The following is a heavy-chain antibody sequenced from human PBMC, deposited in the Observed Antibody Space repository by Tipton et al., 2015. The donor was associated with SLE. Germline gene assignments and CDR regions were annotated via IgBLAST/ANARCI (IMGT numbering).Heavy chain of an antibody. CDR2: ISGSGGRT. V-gene: IGHV3-23*04. CDR1: GYSFTSYW. CDR3: AKGSKVLAAVPVDY. D-gene: IGHD6-13*01. J-gene: IGHJ4*02. Sequence: VQLVQSGAEVKKPGESLKISCKGSGYSFTSYWIGWVRQMPGKGLEWVSGISGSGGRTDYADSVKGRFTISRDNSKNTLYLQMNSLRAEDTAVYYCAKGSKVLAAVPVDYGGQGTLVTVSS.